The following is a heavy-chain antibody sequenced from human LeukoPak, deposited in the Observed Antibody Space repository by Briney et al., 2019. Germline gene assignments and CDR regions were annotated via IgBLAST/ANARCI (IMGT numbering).Heavy chain of an antibody. CDR1: GFTFSTYA. V-gene: IGHV3-23*01. CDR3: ARDRPNYYGSDGHYYRRNGDY. Sequence: GGSLRLSCAASGFTFSTYAMSWVHQAPGKGLEWASSISSPGELTFYVGSVKGRFTISRDNSESTLYLQMNSLRAEDTAVYCCARDRPNYYGSDGHYYRRNGDYWGQGTLVTVSS. D-gene: IGHD3-10*01. CDR2: ISSPGELT. J-gene: IGHJ4*02.